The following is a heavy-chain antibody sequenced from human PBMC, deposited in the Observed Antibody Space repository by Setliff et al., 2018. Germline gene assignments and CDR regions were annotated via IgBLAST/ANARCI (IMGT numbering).Heavy chain of an antibody. CDR2: ISAYNGNT. D-gene: IGHD6-19*01. Sequence: ASVKVSCKASGYTFTSYGISWVRQAPGQGLEWMGWISAYNGNTNYAQKLQGRVTITRDMSTSTAYMELSSLRSEDTAVYYCAAGSSGWYLNYWGQGTLVTVSS. J-gene: IGHJ4*02. V-gene: IGHV1-18*01. CDR1: GYTFTSYG. CDR3: AAGSSGWYLNY.